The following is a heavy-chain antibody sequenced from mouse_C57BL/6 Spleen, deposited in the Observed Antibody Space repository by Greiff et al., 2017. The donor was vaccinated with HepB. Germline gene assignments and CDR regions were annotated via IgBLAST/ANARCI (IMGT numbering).Heavy chain of an antibody. V-gene: IGHV1-39*01. CDR1: GYSFTDYN. Sequence: LVESGPELVKPGASVKISCKASGYSFTDYNMNWVKQSNGKSLEWIGVINPNYGTTSYNQKFKGKATLTVDQSSSTAYMQLNSLTSEDSAVYYCARGFYYGSSLTMDYWGQGTSVTVSS. CDR3: ARGFYYGSSLTMDY. CDR2: INPNYGTT. J-gene: IGHJ4*01. D-gene: IGHD1-1*01.